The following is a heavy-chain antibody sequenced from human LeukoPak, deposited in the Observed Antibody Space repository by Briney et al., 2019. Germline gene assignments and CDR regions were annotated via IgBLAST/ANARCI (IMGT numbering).Heavy chain of an antibody. D-gene: IGHD3-3*01. V-gene: IGHV3-7*01. CDR2: IKEDGSAK. J-gene: IGHJ4*02. Sequence: GGSLRLSCVASGLTFSTHWMSWVRQVPGKGLGWVANIKEDGSAKYYVDSVKGRFTISRDNAKKSLYLQMDSLRAEDSAVYYCASGYLDDFWSGHFWGQGTQVTVSS. CDR1: GLTFSTHW. CDR3: ASGYLDDFWSGHF.